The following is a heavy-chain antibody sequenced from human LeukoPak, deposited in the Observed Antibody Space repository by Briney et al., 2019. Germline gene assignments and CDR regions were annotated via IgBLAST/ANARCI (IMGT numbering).Heavy chain of an antibody. J-gene: IGHJ6*04. CDR3: ARGEVMDV. Sequence: SETLSLTCAVYGGSFSGYYWSWIRQPPGKVLEWIGEINHSGSTNYNPSLESRVTISVDTSKNQVSLKLSSVTAADTAVYYCARGEVMDVWGKGTTVTVSS. CDR1: GGSFSGYY. V-gene: IGHV4-34*01. CDR2: INHSGST.